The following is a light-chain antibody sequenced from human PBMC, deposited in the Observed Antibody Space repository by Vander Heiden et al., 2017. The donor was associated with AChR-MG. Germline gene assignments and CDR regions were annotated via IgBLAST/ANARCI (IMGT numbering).Light chain of an antibody. CDR2: LGS. J-gene: IGKJ3*01. CDR3: RQSLQNPNT. Sequence: IVMTQSPLSLPVTPGEPASISCRSSQSLLHSNGYNYLDWYLQKPGQSPQLLIYLGSNRASGVPDRFSGSGSGTDFTLKISRVEAEDVGVYYCRQSLQNPNTFGHGTKVDIK. V-gene: IGKV2-28*01. CDR1: QSLLHSNGYNY.